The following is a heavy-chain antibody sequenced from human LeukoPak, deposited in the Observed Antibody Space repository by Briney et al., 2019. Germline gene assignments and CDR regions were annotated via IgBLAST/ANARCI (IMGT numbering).Heavy chain of an antibody. D-gene: IGHD6-13*01. CDR3: ARDHYSRNDH. CDR2: ISVSGETT. V-gene: IGHV3-23*01. CDR1: GFTFSSYA. J-gene: IGHJ4*02. Sequence: GGSLRLSCAASGFTFSSYAMTWVRQAPGKGLQWVSTISVSGETTYYAGSVKGRFTISRDNAKNSVYLQMNSLRDDDTALYYCARDHYSRNDHWGQGTLVSVSS.